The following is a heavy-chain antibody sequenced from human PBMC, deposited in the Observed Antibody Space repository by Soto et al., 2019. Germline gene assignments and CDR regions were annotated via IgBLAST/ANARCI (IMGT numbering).Heavy chain of an antibody. J-gene: IGHJ4*02. D-gene: IGHD3-3*02. CDR1: GYTFTGHY. CDR2: IGPESGAT. CDR3: GRGPSGQIVIFY. V-gene: IGHV1-2*02. Sequence: ASVKASCKTSGYTFTGHYIHWVRQAPQQGPEWMGEIGPESGATRYAQKFRGRVTMTMDTSITTVYMELKNLSPDDTAVYYCGRGPSGQIVIFYWGQGTPVTVSS.